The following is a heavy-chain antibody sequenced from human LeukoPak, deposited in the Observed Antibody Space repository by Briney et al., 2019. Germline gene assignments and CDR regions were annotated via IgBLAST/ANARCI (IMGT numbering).Heavy chain of an antibody. Sequence: GGSLRLSCAASGFTFSSYGMHWVRQAPGKGLEWVSAISGGGGTTYYADSVKGRFTISRDNSKNTLYLQMNSLRAEDTAVYYCANPLGNWKFTFDIWGQGTMVSVSS. CDR1: GFTFSSYG. D-gene: IGHD1-20*01. J-gene: IGHJ3*02. CDR2: ISGGGGTT. CDR3: ANPLGNWKFTFDI. V-gene: IGHV3-23*01.